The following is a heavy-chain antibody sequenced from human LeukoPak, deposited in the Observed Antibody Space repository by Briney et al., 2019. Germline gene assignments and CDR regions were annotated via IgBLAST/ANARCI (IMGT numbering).Heavy chain of an antibody. CDR3: ARVPRNMVATENWFDP. CDR1: GYTFTIYG. D-gene: IGHD5-12*01. V-gene: IGHV1-18*01. Sequence: GASVKVSCKASGYTFTIYGISWVRQAPGQGQEWMGWISAYNGNTNYAQKLQGRVTMTTDTSTSTAYMELRSLRSDDTAVYYCARVPRNMVATENWFDPWGQGTLVTVSS. J-gene: IGHJ5*02. CDR2: ISAYNGNT.